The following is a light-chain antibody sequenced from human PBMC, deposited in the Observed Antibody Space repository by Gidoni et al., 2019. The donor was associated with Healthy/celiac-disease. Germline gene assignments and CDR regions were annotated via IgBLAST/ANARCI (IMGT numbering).Light chain of an antibody. Sequence: DIQLTPSPSSLSASVGDRVTITCQASQDISNYLNWYQQKPGKAPKLLIYDASNLETGVPSRFSGSGSGTDFTFTISSLQPEDIATYYCQQYDITWTFGQGTKVEIK. CDR1: QDISNY. CDR2: DAS. J-gene: IGKJ1*01. V-gene: IGKV1-33*01. CDR3: QQYDITWT.